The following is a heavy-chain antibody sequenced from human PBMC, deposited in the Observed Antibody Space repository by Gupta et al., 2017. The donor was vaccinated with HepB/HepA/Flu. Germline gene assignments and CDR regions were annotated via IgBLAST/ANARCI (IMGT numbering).Heavy chain of an antibody. J-gene: IGHJ4*02. CDR2: INHSGST. CDR3: ALGYCSSTSCYWAFDY. D-gene: IGHD2-2*01. Sequence: QVQLQQWGAGLLKPSETLSLTCAVYGGSFSGYYWSWLRQPPGKGLEWIGEINHSGSTNYNPSLKSRVTISVDTSKNQFSLKLSSVTAADTAVYYCALGYCSSTSCYWAFDYWGQGTLVTVSS. V-gene: IGHV4-34*01. CDR1: GGSFSGYY.